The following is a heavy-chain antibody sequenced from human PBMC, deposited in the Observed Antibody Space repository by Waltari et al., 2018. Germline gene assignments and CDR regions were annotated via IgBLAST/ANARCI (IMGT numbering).Heavy chain of an antibody. CDR3: ARGGSGYSYGYYYYMDV. J-gene: IGHJ6*03. V-gene: IGHV5-51*03. CDR2: IYPGDSDT. D-gene: IGHD5-18*01. CDR1: GYSFTRYW. Sequence: EVQLVQSGAEVKKPGESLKISCKASGYSFTRYWIGWVRQLPGKGLEWMGIIYPGDSDTSYSPSFQGQVTISADKSISTAYLQWSSLKASDTAMYYCARGGSGYSYGYYYYMDVWGKGTTVTVSS.